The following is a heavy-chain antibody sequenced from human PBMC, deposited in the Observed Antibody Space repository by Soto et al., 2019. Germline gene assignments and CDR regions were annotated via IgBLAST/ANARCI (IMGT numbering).Heavy chain of an antibody. CDR1: GDSSSSGNYY. Sequence: QVQLQESGPGLVKPSQTLSLTCAVSGDSSSSGNYYWSWIRQPPGKGLEWIGFIYYSGSTYYNPSLKSRVTISVDTSKNQFSLKLRSVTAADTAVYYCARAEFSTGPSLYGASRDFDYWGQGTLVTVP. V-gene: IGHV4-30-4*01. CDR2: IYYSGST. D-gene: IGHD4-17*01. CDR3: ARAEFSTGPSLYGASRDFDY. J-gene: IGHJ4*02.